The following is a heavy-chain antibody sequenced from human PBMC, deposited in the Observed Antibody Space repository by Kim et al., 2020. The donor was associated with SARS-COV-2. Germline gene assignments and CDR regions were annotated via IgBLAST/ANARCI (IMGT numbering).Heavy chain of an antibody. Sequence: ASVKVSCKASGYTFTSQGINWVRQAPGQGPEWMGWISPLNGKTKFAQKFQGRVVMTRETSTTTVEMELRSLTSDDTAVYYCARDGGITRGIDVLGQGTPV. CDR3: ARDGGITRGIDV. CDR2: ISPLNGKT. V-gene: IGHV1-18*01. CDR1: GYTFTSQG. J-gene: IGHJ6*02. D-gene: IGHD3-16*01.